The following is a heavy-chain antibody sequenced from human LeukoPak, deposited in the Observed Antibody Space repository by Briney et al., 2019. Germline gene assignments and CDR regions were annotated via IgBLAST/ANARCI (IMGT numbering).Heavy chain of an antibody. J-gene: IGHJ6*02. CDR3: AREKVVLAATHYYGMDV. D-gene: IGHD2-15*01. CDR1: GVRVSTNNAA. CDR2: TYYRSKWYN. V-gene: IGHV6-1*01. Sequence: SQTLSLTCAISGVRVSTNNAAWSWITPSPWRDLEWLVRTYYRSKWYNYYAESVKSRIIFNPDTSKNQFSLHLNSVTPEDTAVYYCAREKVVLAATHYYGMDVWGQGTTVTVSS.